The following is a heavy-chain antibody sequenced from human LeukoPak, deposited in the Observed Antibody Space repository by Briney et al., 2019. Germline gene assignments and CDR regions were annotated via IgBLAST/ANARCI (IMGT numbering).Heavy chain of an antibody. CDR2: ISGGGDVT. CDR3: ARAIVGVTGRNWFDP. D-gene: IGHD1-26*01. V-gene: IGHV3-23*01. CDR1: DFNFITYA. Sequence: GGSLRLSCAASDFNFITYAMSWVRQAPGKGLEWVSIISGGGDVTHYADSVKGRFTISRDNSKNTLYLQMNSLRAEDTAVYYCARAIVGVTGRNWFDPWGQGTLVTVSS. J-gene: IGHJ5*02.